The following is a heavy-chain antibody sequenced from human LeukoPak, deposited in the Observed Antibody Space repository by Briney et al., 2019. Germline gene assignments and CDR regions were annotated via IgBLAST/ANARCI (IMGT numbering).Heavy chain of an antibody. J-gene: IGHJ4*02. D-gene: IGHD1-14*01. Sequence: GGSLRLSCAASGFTFSSYGMHWVRQAPGKGLEWVAVISYDGSNKYYADSVKGRFTISRDNSKNTLYLQMNSLRAEDTAVYYCAREGGNRRLDYWGQGTLVTVSS. CDR1: GFTFSSYG. V-gene: IGHV3-30*03. CDR3: AREGGNRRLDY. CDR2: ISYDGSNK.